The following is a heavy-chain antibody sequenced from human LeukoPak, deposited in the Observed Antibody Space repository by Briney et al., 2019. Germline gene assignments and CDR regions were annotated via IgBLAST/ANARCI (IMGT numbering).Heavy chain of an antibody. Sequence: GGSLRLSCAASGFTFSSYGMHWVRQAPGKGLEWVAVIWYDGSNKYYADSVKGRFTISRDNSKNTPYLQMNSLRAEDTAVYYCAKDLGPYYMDVWGKGTTVTVSS. V-gene: IGHV3-33*06. J-gene: IGHJ6*03. CDR1: GFTFSSYG. CDR3: AKDLGPYYMDV. CDR2: IWYDGSNK.